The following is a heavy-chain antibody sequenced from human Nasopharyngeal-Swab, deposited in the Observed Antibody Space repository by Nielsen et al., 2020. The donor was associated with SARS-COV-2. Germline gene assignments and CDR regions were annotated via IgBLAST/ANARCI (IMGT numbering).Heavy chain of an antibody. Sequence: GESLKISCAASEFTFSDYYISWIRQPPGKRLEWVSYISSSSSYTNYADSVKGRFTITRDNAKNSLYLQMNSLRAEDTSVYYCASSGLARRDLGYWGQGTLVTVSS. CDR2: ISSSSSYT. CDR3: ASSGLARRDLGY. J-gene: IGHJ4*02. CDR1: EFTFSDYY. V-gene: IGHV3-11*03. D-gene: IGHD3-16*01.